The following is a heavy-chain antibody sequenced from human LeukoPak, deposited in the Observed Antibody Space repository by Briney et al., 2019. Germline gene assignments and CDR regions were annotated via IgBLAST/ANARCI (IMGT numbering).Heavy chain of an antibody. CDR3: ARDYSLSDYYYGMDV. V-gene: IGHV1-2*06. J-gene: IGHJ6*02. Sequence: ASVKVSCKASGYTFTGYYIHWVRPAPGQGLEWMGRINPNTGGTNYAQKFQGRVTMTRDTSISTAYMELSRLRSDDTAVYYCARDYSLSDYYYGMDVWGQGTTVTVSS. CDR2: INPNTGGT. D-gene: IGHD4-11*01. CDR1: GYTFTGYY.